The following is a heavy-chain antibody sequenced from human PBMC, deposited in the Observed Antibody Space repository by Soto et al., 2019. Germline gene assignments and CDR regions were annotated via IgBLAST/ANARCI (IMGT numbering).Heavy chain of an antibody. CDR3: ARTRAVWFDP. Sequence: PSETLSLTCTVSGGSISSSSYYWGWIRQPPGKGLEWIGSIYYSGSTYYNPSLKSRVTISVDTSKNHFSLKLSSVTAADTAVYYCARTRAVWFDPWGQGTRVTVS. CDR1: GGSISSSSYY. D-gene: IGHD6-19*01. J-gene: IGHJ5*02. CDR2: IYYSGST. V-gene: IGHV4-39*01.